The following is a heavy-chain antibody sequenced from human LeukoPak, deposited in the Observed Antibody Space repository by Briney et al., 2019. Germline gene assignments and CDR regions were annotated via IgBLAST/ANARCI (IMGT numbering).Heavy chain of an antibody. J-gene: IGHJ6*04. D-gene: IGHD3-10*02. Sequence: PGGSLRLSCAASGFTFSTYAIHWVRQAPGKGLEWVAVISYDGINKYYADSVKGRFTISRDNAKNSLYLQMNSLRAEDTAVYYCAELGITMIGGVWGKGTTVTISS. CDR3: AELGITMIGGV. V-gene: IGHV3-30*04. CDR2: ISYDGINK. CDR1: GFTFSTYA.